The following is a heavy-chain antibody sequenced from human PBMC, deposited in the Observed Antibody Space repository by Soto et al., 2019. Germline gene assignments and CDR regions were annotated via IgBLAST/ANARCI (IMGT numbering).Heavy chain of an antibody. D-gene: IGHD3-16*02. CDR1: VVSRIPGGVG. J-gene: IGHJ4*02. CDR3: AQTHPSSTYDYVCGSYSYINHFDY. V-gene: IGHV2-5*02. CDR2: IYWDDDK. Sequence: CGPPLLNPTQTLTLPFTFSVVSRIPGGVGVGCMGEPPGKARGWRPLIYWDDDKSYSPSLKRRLTITKDTSKNQVVLTMTKMDPVEKATYYCAQTHPSSTYDYVCGSYSYINHFDYWGQGTLVTVSS.